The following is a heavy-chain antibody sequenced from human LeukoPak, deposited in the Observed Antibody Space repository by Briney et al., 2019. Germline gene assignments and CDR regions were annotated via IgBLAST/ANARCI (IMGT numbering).Heavy chain of an antibody. CDR1: GYTFTGYY. D-gene: IGHD3-10*01. J-gene: IGHJ3*02. V-gene: IGHV1-2*02. CDR3: ARYLFTRKNLRNGDSRAFPI. Sequence: ASVKVSCKTSGYTFTGYYIHWVRQAPGQGLEWMGWINPNSGGTNYAQNFQGRVTVTRDTSITTAYMELRWLTSDDTAVYYCARYLFTRKNLRNGDSRAFPIWDQGSMVTVSS. CDR2: INPNSGGT.